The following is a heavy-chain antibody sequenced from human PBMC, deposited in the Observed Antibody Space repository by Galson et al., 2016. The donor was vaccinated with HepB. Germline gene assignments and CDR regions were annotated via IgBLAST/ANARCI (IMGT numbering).Heavy chain of an antibody. CDR1: GYSFIKHY. CDR3: ARDSATDSESRASGPRVQYNGLGV. CDR2: ISVDCGDT. D-gene: IGHD1-14*01. V-gene: IGHV1-18*01. Sequence: SVKVSCKASGYSFIKHYISWVRQAPGQGLEWMGWISVDCGDTGYVRKFQDRMSLTTDISTNTAYLELRNLRPDDTAVYYCARDSATDSESRASGPRVQYNGLGVWGQGTTVIVSS. J-gene: IGHJ6*02.